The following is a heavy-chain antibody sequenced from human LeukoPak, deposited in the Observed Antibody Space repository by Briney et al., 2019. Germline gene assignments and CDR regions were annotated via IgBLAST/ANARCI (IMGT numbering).Heavy chain of an antibody. Sequence: SETLSLTCTVSGGSISSSSYYWGWIRQLPGKGLEWIGSIYYSGSTYYNPSLKSRVTISVDTSKNQFSLKLSSVTAADTAVYYCARRSSGIDYWGQGTLVTVSS. J-gene: IGHJ4*02. V-gene: IGHV4-39*01. CDR1: GGSISSSSYY. D-gene: IGHD6-19*01. CDR3: ARRSSGIDY. CDR2: IYYSGST.